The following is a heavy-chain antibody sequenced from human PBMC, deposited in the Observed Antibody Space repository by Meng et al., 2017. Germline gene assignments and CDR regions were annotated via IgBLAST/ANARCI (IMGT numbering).Heavy chain of an antibody. J-gene: IGHJ4*02. CDR2: INHSGST. CDR3: ARGRYSSGWDRFDY. CDR1: GGTFSGYD. V-gene: IGHV4-34*01. Sequence: QGQLPQCGAGLLKPSESLSLTSAVVGGTFSGYDWGWSRQPPGKGLEWIGEINHSGSTNYNPSLKSRVTISVDKSKNQFSLKLSSVTAADTAVYYCARGRYSSGWDRFDYWGQGTLVTVSS. D-gene: IGHD6-19*01.